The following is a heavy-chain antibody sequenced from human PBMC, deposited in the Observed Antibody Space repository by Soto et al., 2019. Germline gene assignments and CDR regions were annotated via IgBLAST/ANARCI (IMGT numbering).Heavy chain of an antibody. CDR1: GYTFTSYG. V-gene: IGHV1-18*01. CDR2: ISTYKGNT. J-gene: IGHJ4*02. CDR3: ATRSPAFDY. Sequence: QVQLVQSGPEVKKPGASVKDSCKTSGYTFTSYGISWVRQAPGQGLEWMGWISTYKGNTNYAQKFQGRVTMTTDTSTSTAYMERRSLRSDDTAVYYCATRSPAFDYWGQGTLVTLSS.